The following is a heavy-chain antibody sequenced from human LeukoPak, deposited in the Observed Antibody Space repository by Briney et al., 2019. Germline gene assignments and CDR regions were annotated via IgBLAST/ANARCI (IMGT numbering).Heavy chain of an antibody. Sequence: GGSLRLSCAASGFIFNDWMQWVRQAPGKGLVWVARILGDGSVTSYADSVKGRFTVSRDNAKNTLYLQMNSLRVEDTAVYYCANYAMVTAGGYWGQGTLVTVSS. J-gene: IGHJ4*02. CDR3: ANYAMVTAGGY. V-gene: IGHV3-74*01. CDR1: GFIFNDW. CDR2: ILGDGSVT. D-gene: IGHD2-21*02.